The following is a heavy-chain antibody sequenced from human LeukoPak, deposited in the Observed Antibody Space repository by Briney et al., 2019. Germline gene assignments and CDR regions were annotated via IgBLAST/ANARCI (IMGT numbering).Heavy chain of an antibody. CDR1: GGSISSFH. J-gene: IGHJ4*02. Sequence: SETLFLTCTVSGGSISSFHWSWIPQPPGKGLEWIGYIYYSGSTNYNPSLKSRVTISVDTSKNQFSLKLSSVTAADTAVYYCARGGATGRDFDYWGQGTLVTVSS. CDR2: IYYSGST. CDR3: ARGGATGRDFDY. D-gene: IGHD1-26*01. V-gene: IGHV4-59*01.